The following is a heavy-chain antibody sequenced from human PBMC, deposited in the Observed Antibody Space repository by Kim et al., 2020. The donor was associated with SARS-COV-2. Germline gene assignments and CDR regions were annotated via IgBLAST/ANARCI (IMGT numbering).Heavy chain of an antibody. CDR2: ISPSTSFI. V-gene: IGHV3-21*01. J-gene: IGHJ6*02. CDR1: EFSFNRYT. D-gene: IGHD2-8*01. Sequence: GGSLRLSCAGSEFSFNRYTMNWVRQAPGKGLEWVSSISPSTSFIYYAESVKGRFTVSRDGAKNSVFLQMNSLRAEDTAVYYCGFSTMDYYYYYGMDVWGQGTTVTVSS. CDR3: GFSTMDYYYYYGMDV.